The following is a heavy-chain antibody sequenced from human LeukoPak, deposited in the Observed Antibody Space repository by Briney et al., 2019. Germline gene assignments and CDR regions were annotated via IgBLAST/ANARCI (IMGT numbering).Heavy chain of an antibody. CDR1: GVTFSRYS. J-gene: IGHJ3*02. V-gene: IGHV3-21*04. Sequence: GGSLRLSCAPSGVTFSRYSMNWVRQAPGKGVECVSSISSSISDIYYADSVKGGFTISIENAKTTLYLQMNSMRAADTAVYYRARHCYRSRRNSAFDIWGLGTMVTVCS. CDR2: ISSSISDI. CDR3: ARHCYRSRRNSAFDI. D-gene: IGHD6-13*01.